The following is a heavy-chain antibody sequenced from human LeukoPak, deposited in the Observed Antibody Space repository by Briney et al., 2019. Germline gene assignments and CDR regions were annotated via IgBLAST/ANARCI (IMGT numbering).Heavy chain of an antibody. V-gene: IGHV3-48*04. J-gene: IGHJ4*02. CDR2: ISSSGSTI. CDR3: ARDNYDSSGYYFD. CDR1: GFTFSSYS. D-gene: IGHD3-22*01. Sequence: GGSLRLSCAASGFTFSSYSMNWVRQAPGKGLEWVSYISSSGSTIYYADSVKGRFTISRDNAKNSLYLQMNSLRAEDTAVYYCARDNYDSSGYYFDWGQGTLVTVSS.